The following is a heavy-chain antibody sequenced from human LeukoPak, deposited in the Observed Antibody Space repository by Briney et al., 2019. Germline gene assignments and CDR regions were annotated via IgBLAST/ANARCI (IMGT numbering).Heavy chain of an antibody. CDR1: GGSISTLY. J-gene: IGHJ4*02. CDR2: IYYTTTT. V-gene: IGHV4-59*08. D-gene: IGHD3-16*01. Sequence: SEPLSLTCTVSGGSISTLYWSWIRQPPGKGVEFIFYIYYTTTTNYTHGLKHRLTISLDTSKNPFSLKLSSVTAADTAVYYCARPDEYVWGSYLLWGQGTLVTVSS. CDR3: ARPDEYVWGSYLL.